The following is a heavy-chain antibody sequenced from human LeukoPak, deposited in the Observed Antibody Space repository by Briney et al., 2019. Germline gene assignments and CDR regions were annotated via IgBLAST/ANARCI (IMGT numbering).Heavy chain of an antibody. CDR3: TTHLYYDFWSGYYPVDY. Sequence: PGGSLRLSCAASGFTFSNAWMSWVRQAPGKGLEWVGRIKSKTDGGTTDYAAPVKGRFTISRDDSKNTLYLQMNSLKTEDTAVYYCTTHLYYDFWSGYYPVDYWGQGTLVTVSS. J-gene: IGHJ4*02. D-gene: IGHD3-3*01. CDR2: IKSKTDGGTT. CDR1: GFTFSNAW. V-gene: IGHV3-15*01.